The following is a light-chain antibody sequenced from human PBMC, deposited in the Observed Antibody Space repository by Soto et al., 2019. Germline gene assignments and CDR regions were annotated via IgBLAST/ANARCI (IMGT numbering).Light chain of an antibody. CDR2: DAS. Sequence: EIVLTQSPATLSLSPGEGATLSCRAGQSVSSSVAWYQQKPGQAPRLLIYDASNRATGIPVRFSGSGSGTDFTLTISSLEPEDFAVYYCQQHSDWVTFGGGTKVEL. CDR3: QQHSDWVT. J-gene: IGKJ4*01. V-gene: IGKV3-11*01. CDR1: QSVSSS.